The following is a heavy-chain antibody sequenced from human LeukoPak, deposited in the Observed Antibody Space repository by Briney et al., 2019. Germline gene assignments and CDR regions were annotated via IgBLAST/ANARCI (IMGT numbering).Heavy chain of an antibody. CDR3: AALVSRHAFDI. Sequence: GPSVTVSFKASGFTFTSSAVQWVRQARGQRLEWIGWIVVGSGNTNYAQKFQERVTITRDMSTSTAYMELSSLRSEDTAVYYCAALVSRHAFDIWGQGTMVTVSS. J-gene: IGHJ3*02. CDR1: GFTFTSSA. CDR2: IVVGSGNT. D-gene: IGHD2-21*01. V-gene: IGHV1-58*01.